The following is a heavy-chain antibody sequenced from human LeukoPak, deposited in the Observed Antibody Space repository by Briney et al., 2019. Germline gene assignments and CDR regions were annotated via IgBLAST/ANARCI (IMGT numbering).Heavy chain of an antibody. Sequence: ASVKVPCKTSGYTFTSYDINWVRQATGQGLAWMGWMNPNSGNTGYAQKFQGRVTITRNTSITTAYMELSSLRSEDTAVYYCARGPKWSGSYYYFDYWGQGTLVTVSS. J-gene: IGHJ4*02. CDR3: ARGPKWSGSYYYFDY. CDR2: MNPNSGNT. CDR1: GYTFTSYD. V-gene: IGHV1-8*01. D-gene: IGHD1-26*01.